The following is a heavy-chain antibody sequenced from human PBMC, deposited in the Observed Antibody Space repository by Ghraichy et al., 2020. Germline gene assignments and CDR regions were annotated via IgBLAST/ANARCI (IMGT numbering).Heavy chain of an antibody. CDR1: GYTFTGYY. Sequence: ASVKVSCKASGYTFTGYYMHWVRQSPVQVLEWMGWINPNSGGTNYAQKFQGRVTMTRDTSISTAYMELSRLRSDDTAVYYCARNYGSGSYYNVIPWGQGTLVTVSS. D-gene: IGHD3-10*01. CDR3: ARNYGSGSYYNVIP. V-gene: IGHV1-2*02. CDR2: INPNSGGT. J-gene: IGHJ5*02.